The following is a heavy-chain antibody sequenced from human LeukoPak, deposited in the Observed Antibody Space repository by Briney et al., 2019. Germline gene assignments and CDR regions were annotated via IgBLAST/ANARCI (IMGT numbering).Heavy chain of an antibody. D-gene: IGHD3-22*01. CDR3: AKENAYYDSSGYYSS. V-gene: IGHV3-23*01. Sequence: GGSLRLSCAASGFTFSSYPMSWVRQASGKGLEWVSAISGSGGSTYYADSVKGRFTISRDNSKNTLYLQMNSLRAEDTAVYYCAKENAYYDSSGYYSSWGQGTLVTVCS. J-gene: IGHJ5*02. CDR2: ISGSGGST. CDR1: GFTFSSYP.